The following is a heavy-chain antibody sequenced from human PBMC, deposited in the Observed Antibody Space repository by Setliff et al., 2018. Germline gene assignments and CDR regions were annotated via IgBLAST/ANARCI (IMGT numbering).Heavy chain of an antibody. J-gene: IGHJ4*02. CDR2: IHYRGTT. D-gene: IGHD1-1*01. CDR3: ARTGTYRYFDY. V-gene: IGHV4-39*01. CDR1: GASISSGTYY. Sequence: PSETLSLTCTVSGASISSGTYYWAWIRQPPGKGLEWIGRIHYRGTTYSNASLASRLTISVDTAKSQFSLKLTSVTAADTAVYYCARTGTYRYFDYWGQGTRVTVSS.